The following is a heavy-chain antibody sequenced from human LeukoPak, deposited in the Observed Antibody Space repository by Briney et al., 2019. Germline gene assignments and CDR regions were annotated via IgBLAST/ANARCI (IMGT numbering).Heavy chain of an antibody. CDR2: INHSGST. J-gene: IGHJ4*02. CDR1: GGSFSGYY. D-gene: IGHD3-10*01. V-gene: IGHV4-34*01. CDR3: ARGGEQGDREKLSPSDY. Sequence: SETLSLTCAVYGGSFSGYYWSWIRQPPGKGLEWIGEINHSGSTNYNPSLKSRVTISVDTSKNQFSLKLSSVTAADAAVYYCARGGEQGDREKLSPSDYWGQGTLVTVSS.